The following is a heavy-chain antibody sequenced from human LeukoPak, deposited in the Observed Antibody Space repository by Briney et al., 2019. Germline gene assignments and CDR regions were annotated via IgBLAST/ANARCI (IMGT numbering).Heavy chain of an antibody. J-gene: IGHJ5*02. CDR2: ISSSSSYI. CDR3: AKENYYDSSGYFNRFDP. V-gene: IGHV3-21*04. D-gene: IGHD3-22*01. CDR1: GFTFSTYS. Sequence: GGSLRLSCAASGFTFSTYSINWVRQAPGKGLEWVSSISSSSSYIYYADSVKGRFTIPRDNAKNSLYLQMNSLRAEDTAVYYCAKENYYDSSGYFNRFDPWGQGTLVTVSS.